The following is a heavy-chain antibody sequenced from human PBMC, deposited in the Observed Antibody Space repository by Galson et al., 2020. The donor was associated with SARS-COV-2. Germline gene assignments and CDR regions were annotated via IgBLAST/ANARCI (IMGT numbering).Heavy chain of an antibody. CDR3: ARDGAVRPDSNYYMDV. Sequence: SETLSLTCAVSDGSFSTSYWSWIRQSPGKGLEWIGEINHSGSTNYNPSLKSRLTMSVDMSRTQFSLKLRSVTAADTGVYYCARDGAVRPDSNYYMDVWGMGTTVTVSS. CDR1: DGSFSTSY. D-gene: IGHD6-6*01. CDR2: INHSGST. J-gene: IGHJ6*03. V-gene: IGHV4-34*01.